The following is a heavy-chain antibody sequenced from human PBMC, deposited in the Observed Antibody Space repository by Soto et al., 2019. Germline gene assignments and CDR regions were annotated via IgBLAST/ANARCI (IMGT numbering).Heavy chain of an antibody. D-gene: IGHD6-13*01. J-gene: IGHJ4*02. CDR1: GVTVSSDAYY. V-gene: IGHV4-31*03. CDR3: ARYRFSGSRWSKFDY. Sequence: QVQLQQSGPGQVKPSQTLSLTCSVSGVTVSSDAYYWSWIRQRPGKGLEWIGNIYHRGSNYYRPSLKSRVDISLDTSKNEFFLRLSSGTAADTAVYYCARYRFSGSRWSKFDYWGQGTLVTVSS. CDR2: IYHRGSN.